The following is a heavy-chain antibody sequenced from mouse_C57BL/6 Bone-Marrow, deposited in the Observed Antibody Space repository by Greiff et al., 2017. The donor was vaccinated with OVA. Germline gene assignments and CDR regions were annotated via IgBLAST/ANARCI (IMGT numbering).Heavy chain of an antibody. V-gene: IGHV5-6*02. D-gene: IGHD1-1*01. CDR3: ARHGDYGSFFDY. Sequence: EVMLVESGGDLVKPGGSLKLSCAASGFTFSSYGMSWVRQTPDKRLEWVATISSGGSYTYYPDSVKGRFTSSRDNAKNTLYLQMSSLKSEDTAMYYCARHGDYGSFFDYWGQGTTLTVSS. CDR2: ISSGGSYT. CDR1: GFTFSSYG. J-gene: IGHJ2*01.